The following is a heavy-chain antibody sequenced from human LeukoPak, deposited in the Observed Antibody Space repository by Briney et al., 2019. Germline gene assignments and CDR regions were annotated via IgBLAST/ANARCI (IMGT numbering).Heavy chain of an antibody. V-gene: IGHV3-15*01. D-gene: IGHD3-10*01. Sequence: PGGSLRLSCAASGFTFSTAWMSWVRQAPGKGLEWVGRTKSKNVGGTTEFTAPVKGRFTISRDDSKNTVYLQMNSLRTEDTAVYYCITEYYGSAMYWGQGALVTVSS. CDR3: ITEYYGSAMY. J-gene: IGHJ4*02. CDR1: GFTFSTAW. CDR2: TKSKNVGGTT.